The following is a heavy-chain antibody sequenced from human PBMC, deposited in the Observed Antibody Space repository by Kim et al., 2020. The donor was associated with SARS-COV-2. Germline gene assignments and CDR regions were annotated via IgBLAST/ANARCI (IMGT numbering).Heavy chain of an antibody. J-gene: IGHJ4*02. CDR3: AKGRGIIAVAGTVDY. CDR2: ISGSGGST. V-gene: IGHV3-23*01. Sequence: GGSLRLSCAASGFTFSSYAMSWVRQAPGKGLEWVSAISGSGGSTYYADSVKGRFTISRDNSKNTMYLQMNSLRAEDTAVYYSAKGRGIIAVAGTVDYWGQGTLVTVSS. CDR1: GFTFSSYA. D-gene: IGHD6-19*01.